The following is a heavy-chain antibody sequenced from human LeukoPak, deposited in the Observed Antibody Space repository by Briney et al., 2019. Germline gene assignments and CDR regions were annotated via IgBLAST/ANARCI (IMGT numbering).Heavy chain of an antibody. D-gene: IGHD1-1*01. CDR3: AKYNWNDLRSGFDY. J-gene: IGHJ4*02. CDR1: GFTFSSYA. V-gene: IGHV3-23*01. CDR2: ISGSGGST. Sequence: GGSLRLSCAASGFTFSSYAMSWVRQAPGKGLEWVSVISGSGGSTYYADSVKGRFTISRDNSKNTLYLQINSLRAEDTAVYYCAKYNWNDLRSGFDYWGQGTLVTVSS.